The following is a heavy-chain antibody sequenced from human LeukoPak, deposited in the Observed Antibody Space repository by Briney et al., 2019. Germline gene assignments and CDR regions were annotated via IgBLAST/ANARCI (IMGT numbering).Heavy chain of an antibody. V-gene: IGHV3-48*03. Sequence: PGGSLRLSCAASGFTFSNYEMNWVRQAPGKGLEWVAYISSSGTSIYYADSVKGRFTISRDNAKNSLYLQMNSLRAEDTAVYYCARGYSSGWYVKRYYYMDVWGKGTTVTISS. CDR1: GFTFSNYE. CDR2: ISSSGTSI. D-gene: IGHD6-19*01. J-gene: IGHJ6*03. CDR3: ARGYSSGWYVKRYYYMDV.